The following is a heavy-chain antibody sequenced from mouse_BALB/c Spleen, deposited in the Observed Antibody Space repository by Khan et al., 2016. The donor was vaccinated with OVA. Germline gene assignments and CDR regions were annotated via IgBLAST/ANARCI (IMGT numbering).Heavy chain of an antibody. Sequence: QVQLKESGPGLVAPSQSLSITCTVSGFSLTDYGVNWVRQPPGKGLEWLGMIWGDGSTDYNSALQSRLSITKDNSKSQVCLKMNSLQTDDTARYYCARDPPRNCDYAMDYWGQGTSVTVSS. J-gene: IGHJ4*01. CDR2: IWGDGST. CDR3: ARDPPRNCDYAMDY. CDR1: GFSLTDYG. D-gene: IGHD4-1*02. V-gene: IGHV2-6-7*01.